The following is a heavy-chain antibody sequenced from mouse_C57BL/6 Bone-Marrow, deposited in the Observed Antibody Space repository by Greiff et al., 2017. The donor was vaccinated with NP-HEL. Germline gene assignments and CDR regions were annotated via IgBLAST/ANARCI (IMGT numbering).Heavy chain of an antibody. V-gene: IGHV2-9-1*01. CDR1: GFSLTSYA. J-gene: IGHJ4*01. CDR3: ARNPEILLYYYGKSFED. D-gene: IGHD1-1*01. CDR2: IWPGGGT. Sequence: QVQLQESVPGLVAPSPSLSITCTVSGFSLTSYAISWVRQPPGQGLEWLGVIWPGGGTNYNSALKSRLGISTENSNSQVFLKMNSLQTDDTARYYCARNPEILLYYYGKSFEDWGQGTSVTGSS.